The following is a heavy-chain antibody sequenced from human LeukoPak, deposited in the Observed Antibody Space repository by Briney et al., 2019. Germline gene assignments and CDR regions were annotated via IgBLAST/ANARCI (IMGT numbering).Heavy chain of an antibody. D-gene: IGHD6-13*01. V-gene: IGHV1-18*01. J-gene: IGHJ3*02. Sequence: GASVKVSCKASGYTFTNYDINWVRQAPGQGLEWMGWIIVYNGNTNYAQKLQGRVTMTTDTSTSTAYMELRSLRSDDTAVYYCARDRPPGLVSWPRGFDIWGQGTMVTVSS. CDR2: IIVYNGNT. CDR1: GYTFTNYD. CDR3: ARDRPPGLVSWPRGFDI.